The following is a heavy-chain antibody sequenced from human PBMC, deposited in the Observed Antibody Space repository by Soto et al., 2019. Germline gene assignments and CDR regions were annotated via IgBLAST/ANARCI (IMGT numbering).Heavy chain of an antibody. CDR2: INPNCGGT. D-gene: IGHD3-22*01. CDR1: GYPFTGYY. J-gene: IGHJ4*02. V-gene: IGHV1-2*02. Sequence: GASVKVSCKASGYPFTGYYMHWVRQAPGQGLEWMGWINPNCGGTKSAQKFQGRVTMTRDTSISTAYMELSRLRSDDTAVYYCARRKGDYYDSSGYHYYFDYWGQGTLVTVSS. CDR3: ARRKGDYYDSSGYHYYFDY.